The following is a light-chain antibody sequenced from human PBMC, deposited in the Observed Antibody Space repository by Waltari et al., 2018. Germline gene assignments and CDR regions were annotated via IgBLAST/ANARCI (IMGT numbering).Light chain of an antibody. J-gene: IGKJ1*01. Sequence: DIVMTQSPDSLAVSLGERATINCKSSQSVLYSPNNKNYLGWYQQKSGQPPKLLIYWASTRESGVPDRCSGSGSGTDFTLTISSLQAEDVAVYYCQQYSSTPPTFGQGTKVEIK. CDR3: QQYSSTPPT. CDR2: WAS. V-gene: IGKV4-1*01. CDR1: QSVLYSPNNKNY.